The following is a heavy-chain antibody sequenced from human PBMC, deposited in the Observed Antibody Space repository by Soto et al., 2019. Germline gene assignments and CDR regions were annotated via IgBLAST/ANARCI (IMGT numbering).Heavy chain of an antibody. D-gene: IGHD2-15*01. CDR1: GYTFTNYG. Sequence: ASVKVSCKASGYTFTNYGISWVRQAPGQGLEWMGWINVYNGNINYAQNFQGRVTMTTDTSTSTAYMELRNLRSDDTAVYSCARKKDLYFGMDVWGQGTTVTVSS. CDR2: INVYNGNI. CDR3: ARKKDLYFGMDV. V-gene: IGHV1-18*04. J-gene: IGHJ6*02.